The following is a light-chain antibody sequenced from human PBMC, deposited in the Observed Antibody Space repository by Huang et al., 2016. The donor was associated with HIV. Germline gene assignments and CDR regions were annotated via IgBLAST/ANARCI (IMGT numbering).Light chain of an antibody. CDR1: QSVSANN. V-gene: IGKV3-20*01. CDR2: AVS. CDR3: QHYGTLFT. J-gene: IGKJ2*01. Sequence: EIILTQSPATLSLPPGESATLSCRASQSVSANNLAWYQQKLGQAPRLLIYAVSTRALGIPDRFSASGSGTDFTLTISRLEPEDFAVYYCQHYGTLFTFGQGTEVEIK.